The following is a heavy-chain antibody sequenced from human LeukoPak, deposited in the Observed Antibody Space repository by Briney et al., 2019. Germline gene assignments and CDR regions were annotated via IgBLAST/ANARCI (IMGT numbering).Heavy chain of an antibody. CDR3: AKPREASSGTGRYFDY. Sequence: PGGSLRLSCAASGFTFNNYAMSWVRQAPGKGLEWVAAISASGGDTYYGDSVKGRFTISRDNSKTTLSLQMNSLRAEDTAIYHCAKPREASSGTGRYFDYWGQGTLLTVSS. CDR1: GFTFNNYA. V-gene: IGHV3-23*01. CDR2: ISASGGDT. J-gene: IGHJ4*02.